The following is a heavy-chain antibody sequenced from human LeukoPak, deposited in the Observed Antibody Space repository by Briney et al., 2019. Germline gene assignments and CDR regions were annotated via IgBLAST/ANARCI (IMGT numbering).Heavy chain of an antibody. Sequence: GAPMKVSCKASGYTFTSYGISWVRQAPGQGLEWMGWISAYNGNTNYAQKLQGRVTMTTDTSTSTAYMELRSLRSDDTAVYYCARVFGGIVVVPSDYWGQGTLVTVSS. CDR1: GYTFTSYG. CDR3: ARVFGGIVVVPSDY. J-gene: IGHJ4*02. V-gene: IGHV1-18*01. D-gene: IGHD2-2*01. CDR2: ISAYNGNT.